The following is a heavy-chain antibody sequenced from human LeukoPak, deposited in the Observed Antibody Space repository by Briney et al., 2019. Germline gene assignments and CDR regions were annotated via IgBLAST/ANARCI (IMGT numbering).Heavy chain of an antibody. D-gene: IGHD3-10*01. CDR1: GFTFSSYG. CDR2: ISYDGSNK. Sequence: PGRSLRLSCTASGFTFSSYGMHWVRQAPGKGLEWVAVISYDGSNKYYADSVKGRFTISRDNSKNTLYLHMNSLRAEDTAVYYCARNVATMVRGVWYYFDYWGQGALVTVSS. J-gene: IGHJ4*02. V-gene: IGHV3-30*03. CDR3: ARNVATMVRGVWYYFDY.